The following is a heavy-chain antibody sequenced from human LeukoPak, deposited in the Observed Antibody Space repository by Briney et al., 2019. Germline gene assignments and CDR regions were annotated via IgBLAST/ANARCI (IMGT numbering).Heavy chain of an antibody. D-gene: IGHD6-19*01. CDR1: GFTFSSYG. Sequence: GGSLRLSCAASGFTFSSYGIHWVRQAPGKGLEWVAVISYDGSNKYYADSVKGRFTISRDISKNTLYLQMDSLRAEDTAVYYCAKMGNSNGWYNWFDPWGQGTLVTVSS. J-gene: IGHJ5*02. V-gene: IGHV3-30*18. CDR2: ISYDGSNK. CDR3: AKMGNSNGWYNWFDP.